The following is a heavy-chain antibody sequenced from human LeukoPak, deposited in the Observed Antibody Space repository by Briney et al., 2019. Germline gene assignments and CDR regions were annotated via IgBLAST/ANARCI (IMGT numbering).Heavy chain of an antibody. CDR1: GDSISNGGYY. V-gene: IGHV4-31*03. J-gene: IGHJ4*02. Sequence: SETLSLTCTVSGDSISNGGYYWSWIRLHPGKGLEWVGYIYDSGTTYYSPALQSRVSISVDTSDNKFSLKLKSLTAADTAVYYCARGCDRRGFDYWGQGTLVTVSS. CDR2: IYDSGTT. D-gene: IGHD1-14*01. CDR3: ARGCDRRGFDY.